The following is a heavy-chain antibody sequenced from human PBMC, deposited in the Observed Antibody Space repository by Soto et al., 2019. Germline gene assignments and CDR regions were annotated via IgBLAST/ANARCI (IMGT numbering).Heavy chain of an antibody. CDR2: ISSSSSTI. CDR1: GFIFSSYS. V-gene: IGHV3-48*01. CDR3: ARVRDWNYDDAFDI. J-gene: IGHJ3*02. D-gene: IGHD1-7*01. Sequence: GGSLILSCAASGFIFSSYSMNWVRQAPGKGLEWVSYISSSSSTIYYADSVKGRFTISRDNAKNSLYLQMNSLRAEDTAVYYCARVRDWNYDDAFDISGQGTMVTVSS.